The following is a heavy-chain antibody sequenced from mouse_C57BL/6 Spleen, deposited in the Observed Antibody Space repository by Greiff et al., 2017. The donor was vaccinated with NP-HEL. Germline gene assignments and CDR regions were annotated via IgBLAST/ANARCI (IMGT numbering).Heavy chain of an antibody. CDR1: GYTFTGYW. J-gene: IGHJ1*03. CDR2: ILPGSGST. D-gene: IGHD1-1*01. Sequence: QVQLQQSGAELMKPGASVKLSCKATGYTFTGYWIEWVKQRPGHGLEWIGEILPGSGSTNYNEKFKGKATFTADTSSNTAYMQLSSLTPEDSAIYYCARGRLGYGSSHWYFDVWGTGTTVTVSS. CDR3: ARGRLGYGSSHWYFDV. V-gene: IGHV1-9*01.